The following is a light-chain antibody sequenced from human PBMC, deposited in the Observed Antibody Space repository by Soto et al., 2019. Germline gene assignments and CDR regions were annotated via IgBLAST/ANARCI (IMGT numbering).Light chain of an antibody. CDR1: SGHSSYA. V-gene: IGLV4-69*01. CDR2: LNSNGSH. J-gene: IGLJ3*02. Sequence: QPVLTQSPSASASLGASVKLTCALSSGHSSYAIAWHQQQPEKGPRALMKLNSNGSHTRGDGIPDRFSGSSSGAERYLTISSLQSEDEAEYYCQTWGTGIVVFGGGTKLTVL. CDR3: QTWGTGIVV.